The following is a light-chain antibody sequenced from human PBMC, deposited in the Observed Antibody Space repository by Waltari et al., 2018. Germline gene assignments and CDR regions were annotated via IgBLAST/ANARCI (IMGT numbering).Light chain of an antibody. J-gene: IGLJ3*02. CDR3: AAWDDNLTGPL. Sequence: SVLTQPPSASGTPGQTVTIPCSGSSPTIGGNFVSWYQQLPGLAPQLLIYKNNTRPSGVPDRFSGSKSGTSASLAISGLRSDDEAEYYCAAWDDNLTGPLFGGGTKVTVL. CDR1: SPTIGGNF. V-gene: IGLV1-47*01. CDR2: KNN.